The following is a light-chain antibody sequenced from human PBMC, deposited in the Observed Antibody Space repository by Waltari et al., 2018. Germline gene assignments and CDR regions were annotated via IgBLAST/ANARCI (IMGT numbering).Light chain of an antibody. V-gene: IGKV1-39*01. CDR2: AAS. CDR1: QSISIY. CDR3: QQSYSTLRT. Sequence: DIQMTQSPSSLSASVGDRVSITCRTSQSISIYLNWYQHKPGKAPKLLIYAASSLQSGVPSRFSGGGSGTDFTLTISSLQPEDFATYYCQQSYSTLRTFGQGTRVEIK. J-gene: IGKJ1*01.